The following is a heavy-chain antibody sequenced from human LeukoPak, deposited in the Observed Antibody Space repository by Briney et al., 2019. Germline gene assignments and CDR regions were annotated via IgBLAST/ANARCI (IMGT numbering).Heavy chain of an antibody. J-gene: IGHJ4*02. V-gene: IGHV3-33*01. D-gene: IGHD3-16*01. CDR2: IWYDGSNK. Sequence: QPGGSLRLSCAVSGFTFSSYGMHWVRQAPGKGLEWVAVIWYDGSNKCYADSVKGRFTISRDNSKNTLYLQMNSLRAEDTAVYYCARDTNSFGFDYWGQGTLVTVSS. CDR1: GFTFSSYG. CDR3: ARDTNSFGFDY.